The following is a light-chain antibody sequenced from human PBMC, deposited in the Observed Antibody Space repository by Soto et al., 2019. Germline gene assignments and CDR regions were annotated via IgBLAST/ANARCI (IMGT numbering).Light chain of an antibody. V-gene: IGKV3-20*01. CDR2: GAS. J-gene: IGKJ5*01. CDR3: QQYGSSPIT. CDR1: QSVSSSY. Sequence: EIVLTQSPVTLSLSPLERATLSCMASQSVSSSYLAWYQQKPGQAPRLLIYGASSRATGIPDRFSGSGSGTDFTLTISRLEPEDFAVYYCQQYGSSPITFGQGTRLEMK.